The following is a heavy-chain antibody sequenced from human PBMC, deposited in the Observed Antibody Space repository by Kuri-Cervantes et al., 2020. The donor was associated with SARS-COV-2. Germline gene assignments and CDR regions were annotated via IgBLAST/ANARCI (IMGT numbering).Heavy chain of an antibody. CDR1: GYTFRNND. J-gene: IGHJ5*02. D-gene: IGHD2-15*01. V-gene: IGHV1-8*02. CDR2: MNPDTGNS. Sequence: ASVKVSCKASGYTFRNNDINWVRQASGQGLEWMGWMNPDTGNSGYAQKFRGRVTMTEDTSTDTAYMELSSLRSEDTAVYYCATAPAVVAANWFDPWGQGTLVTVSS. CDR3: ATAPAVVAANWFDP.